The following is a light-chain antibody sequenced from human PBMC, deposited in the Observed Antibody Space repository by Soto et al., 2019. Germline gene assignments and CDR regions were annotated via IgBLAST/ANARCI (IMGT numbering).Light chain of an antibody. Sequence: EIVLTQSPATLSLSPGERDTLSCRASQSISSYLDWYQQKPGQAPRLLIYGAFNRATGIPARFSGSGSGTDFTLTISRLEPEDFAVYYCQQRSKWPRTFGQGTKVDIK. J-gene: IGKJ1*01. CDR1: QSISSY. CDR3: QQRSKWPRT. V-gene: IGKV3-11*01. CDR2: GAF.